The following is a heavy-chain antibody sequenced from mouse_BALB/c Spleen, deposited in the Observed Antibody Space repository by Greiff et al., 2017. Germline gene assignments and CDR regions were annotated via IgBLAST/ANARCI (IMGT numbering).Heavy chain of an antibody. CDR2: INPDSSTI. Sequence: EVQLVESGGGLVQPGGSLKLSCAASGFDFSRYWMSWVRQAPGKGLEWIGEINPDSSTINYTPSLKDKFIISRDNAKNTLYLQMSKVRSEDTALYYCARGLLRYYAMDYWGQGTSVTVSS. CDR1: GFDFSRYW. CDR3: ARGLLRYYAMDY. V-gene: IGHV4-1*02. D-gene: IGHD1-1*01. J-gene: IGHJ4*01.